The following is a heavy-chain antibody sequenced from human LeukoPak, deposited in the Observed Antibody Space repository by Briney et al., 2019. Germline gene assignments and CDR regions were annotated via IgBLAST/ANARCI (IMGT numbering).Heavy chain of an antibody. CDR2: IYHSGST. D-gene: IGHD1-26*01. J-gene: IGHJ4*02. V-gene: IGHV4-38-2*02. Sequence: SETLSLTCTVSGYYISSGYYWGWIRQPPGQGLEWIGGIYHSGSTYYNPSLKSRVTISVDTSKNQFSLKLSSVTAAETAVYYCARSPRLGRYGYGPWELPVSYFDYWGQGTLVTVSS. CDR3: ARSPRLGRYGYGPWELPVSYFDY. CDR1: GYYISSGYY.